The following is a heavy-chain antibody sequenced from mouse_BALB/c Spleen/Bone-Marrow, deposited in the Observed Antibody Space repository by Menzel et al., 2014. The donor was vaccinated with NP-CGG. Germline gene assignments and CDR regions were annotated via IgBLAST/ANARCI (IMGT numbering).Heavy chain of an antibody. Sequence: EVQLQQSGPELEKPGASVKISCKASGYSFTGYNMNWVKQSNGESLEWIGNIDPYYGGTSFNQKFKGKATLTVDKSSSTAYMQLKSLTSEDSAVYYCAGGYGNSYIYYFDYWGQGTALTVSS. V-gene: IGHV1-39*01. CDR1: GYSFTGYN. CDR2: IDPYYGGT. D-gene: IGHD1-1*01. CDR3: AGGYGNSYIYYFDY. J-gene: IGHJ2*01.